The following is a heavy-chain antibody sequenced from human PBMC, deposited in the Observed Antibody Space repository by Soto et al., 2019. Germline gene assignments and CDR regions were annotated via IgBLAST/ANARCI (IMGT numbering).Heavy chain of an antibody. J-gene: IGHJ4*02. CDR1: GGSISSYY. CDR3: ARRYGASFHY. CDR2: IYYSGST. Sequence: QVQLQESGPGLVKPSETLSLTCTVSGGSISSYYWSWIRQPPGKGLEWIRYIYYSGSTNYNPALKSRVPISVAPSKNQFSLNLTSVTAADTAVYYCARRYGASFHYWGQGTLVTVPS. D-gene: IGHD3-10*01. V-gene: IGHV4-59*08.